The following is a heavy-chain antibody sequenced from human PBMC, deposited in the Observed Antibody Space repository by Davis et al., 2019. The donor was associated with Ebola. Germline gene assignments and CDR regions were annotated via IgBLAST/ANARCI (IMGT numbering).Heavy chain of an antibody. CDR1: GGSVSSGGYY. J-gene: IGHJ4*02. Sequence: PSETLSLTCTVSGGSVSSGGYYWSWIRQHPGKGLEWIGYIYYSGSTYYNPSLKSRVTISVDTSKNQFSLKLSSVTAADTAVYYCVREGHISGASSWGQGTLVTVSS. D-gene: IGHD2-21*01. V-gene: IGHV4-31*03. CDR3: VREGHISGASS. CDR2: IYYSGST.